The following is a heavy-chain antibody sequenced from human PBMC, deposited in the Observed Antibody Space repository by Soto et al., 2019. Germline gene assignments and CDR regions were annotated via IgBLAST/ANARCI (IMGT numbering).Heavy chain of an antibody. J-gene: IGHJ5*02. CDR2: IRRNGIST. CDR3: TTDAISMVRATHNWFDP. V-gene: IGHV3-23*01. CDR1: GCTFNNYA. D-gene: IGHD3-10*01. Sequence: GGSRRRSWAAAGCTFNNYARSWGRQAPGKGLEKVSAIRRNGISTYYADSVRGRFTISRDNPAHTLFLQMNRLRADDTALYYCTTDAISMVRATHNWFDPWGQGTLVTASS.